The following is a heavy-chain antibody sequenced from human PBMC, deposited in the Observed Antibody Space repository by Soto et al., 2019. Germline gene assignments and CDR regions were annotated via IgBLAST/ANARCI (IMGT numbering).Heavy chain of an antibody. CDR1: GGTFSSYA. J-gene: IGHJ1*01. CDR3: ATTTKDVIAAAGFEYFQH. D-gene: IGHD6-13*01. CDR2: IIPIFGTA. V-gene: IGHV1-69*13. Sequence: SVKVSCKASGGTFSSYAISWVRQAPGQGLEWMGGIIPIFGTANYAQKFQGRVTITADESTSTAYMELSSLRSEDTAVYYCATTTKDVIAAAGFEYFQHWGQGTLVTVSS.